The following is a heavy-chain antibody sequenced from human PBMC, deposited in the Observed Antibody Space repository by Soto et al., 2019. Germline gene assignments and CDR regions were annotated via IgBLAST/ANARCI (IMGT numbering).Heavy chain of an antibody. CDR3: ARDGVVTPPGRSYYYYGMDV. CDR2: IIPIFGTA. V-gene: IGHV1-69*06. D-gene: IGHD2-15*01. CDR1: GGTFSSYA. Sequence: GASVKVSCKASGGTFSSYAISWVRQAPGQGLEWMGGIIPIFGTANYAQKFQGRVTITADKSTSTAYMELSSLRSEDTAVYYCARDGVVTPPGRSYYYYGMDVWGQGTTVTVSS. J-gene: IGHJ6*02.